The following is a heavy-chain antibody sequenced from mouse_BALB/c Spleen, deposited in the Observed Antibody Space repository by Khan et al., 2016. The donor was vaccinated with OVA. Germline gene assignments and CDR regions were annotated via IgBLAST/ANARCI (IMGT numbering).Heavy chain of an antibody. D-gene: IGHD4-1*01. J-gene: IGHJ2*01. Sequence: QVQLQQSGAELMKPGASVKISCKASGYTFSTYWIEWVKQRPGHGLEWIGEILPGSDNTNYNEKFKGKATFTADTSSNTASIQLSSLTYEDSAVSYGAGVTGDFAYWGQGPTVTVSS. V-gene: IGHV1-9*01. CDR3: AGVTGDFAY. CDR2: ILPGSDNT. CDR1: GYTFSTYW.